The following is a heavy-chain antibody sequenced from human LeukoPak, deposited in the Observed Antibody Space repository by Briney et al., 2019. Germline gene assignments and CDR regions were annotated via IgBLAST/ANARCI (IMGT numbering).Heavy chain of an antibody. CDR1: GFTFSGSV. V-gene: IGHV3-73*01. CDR3: TAQYCSGGSCDEPH. CDR2: ISTKANNYAT. D-gene: IGHD2-15*01. Sequence: SGGSLRLSCAAPGFTFSGSVMHWVRQASGKGLERVGCISTKANNYATVYAASVKGRFTISRDDSKNTAYLQMNSLNTEDTAVYYCTAQYCSGGSCDEPHWGPGTLVTVSS. J-gene: IGHJ4*02.